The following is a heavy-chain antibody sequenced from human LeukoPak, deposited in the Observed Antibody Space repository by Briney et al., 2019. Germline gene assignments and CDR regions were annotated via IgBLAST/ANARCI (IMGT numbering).Heavy chain of an antibody. V-gene: IGHV3-30-3*01. J-gene: IGHJ4*02. Sequence: GRSLRLSSAASGLTLSSYAMHWVRQAAGKGMEWVAVISYDGSNKYYADSVKGRFTISRDNSKNTLYLQMDRLRAEDKAVYYCARDVNSIAVAGDYFDYWGQGTLVTVSS. CDR3: ARDVNSIAVAGDYFDY. D-gene: IGHD6-19*01. CDR1: GLTLSSYA. CDR2: ISYDGSNK.